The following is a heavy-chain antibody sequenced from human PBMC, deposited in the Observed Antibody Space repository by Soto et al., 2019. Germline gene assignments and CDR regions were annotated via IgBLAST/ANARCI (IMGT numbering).Heavy chain of an antibody. J-gene: IGHJ4*02. V-gene: IGHV4-30-2*01. D-gene: IGHD4-17*01. CDR3: ARGMTTVTTYAY. CDR1: GGSISSGGYS. Sequence: QLQLQESGSGLVKPSQTLSLTCAVSGGSISSGGYSWSWIRQPPGTGLEWIGYIYHSGSTYYNPPLNSRVTISVARSKNQFSLKLSSVTAADPAVYYCARGMTTVTTYAYWGQGTLVTVSS. CDR2: IYHSGST.